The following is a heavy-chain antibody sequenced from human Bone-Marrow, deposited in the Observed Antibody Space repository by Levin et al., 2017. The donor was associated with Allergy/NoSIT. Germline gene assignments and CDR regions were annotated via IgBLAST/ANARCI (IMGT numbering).Heavy chain of an antibody. Sequence: GESLKISCAASGFTFSSYAMHWVRQAPGKGLEWVAVISYDGSNKYYADSVKGRFTISRDNSKNTLYLQMNSLRAEDTAVYYCARPYSSSSYYYYYGMDGWGQGTTVTVSS. V-gene: IGHV3-30*04. CDR3: ARPYSSSSYYYYYGMDG. D-gene: IGHD6-6*01. CDR1: GFTFSSYA. CDR2: ISYDGSNK. J-gene: IGHJ6*02.